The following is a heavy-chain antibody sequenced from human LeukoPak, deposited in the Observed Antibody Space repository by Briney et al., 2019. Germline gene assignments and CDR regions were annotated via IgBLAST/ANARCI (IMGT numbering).Heavy chain of an antibody. J-gene: IGHJ4*02. CDR2: ISSSGGST. Sequence: GGSLRLSCAASGFTFSSYALSWVRQAPGKGLEWVSAISSSGGSTYYADSVKGRFTISRDNSKNTLYLQMSSLRADDTAVYYCAKAGNYGPYRYYFDYWGQGTLVTVSS. D-gene: IGHD3-10*01. CDR3: AKAGNYGPYRYYFDY. V-gene: IGHV3-23*01. CDR1: GFTFSSYA.